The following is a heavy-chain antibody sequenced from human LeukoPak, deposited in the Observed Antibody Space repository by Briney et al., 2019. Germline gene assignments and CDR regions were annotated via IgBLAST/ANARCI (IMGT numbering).Heavy chain of an antibody. Sequence: PSETLSPTCTVSGGSISSYYWSWIRQPAGKGLEWIGRIYSSGSTNYNPSPKSRVTMSVDTSKHQFSLKLSSVTAADTAVYYCARGQYHLLYWYFDLWGRGTLVTVSS. J-gene: IGHJ2*01. CDR3: ARGQYHLLYWYFDL. CDR2: IYSSGST. CDR1: GGSISSYY. D-gene: IGHD2-2*01. V-gene: IGHV4-4*07.